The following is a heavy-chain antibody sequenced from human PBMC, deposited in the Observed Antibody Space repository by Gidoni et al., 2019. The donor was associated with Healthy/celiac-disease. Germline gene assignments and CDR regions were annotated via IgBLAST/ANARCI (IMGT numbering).Heavy chain of an antibody. CDR1: GGAIRSSSYY. CDR3: ARQTGVVIRAFDY. CDR2: IYYSGST. J-gene: IGHJ4*02. Sequence: LQLQESGAGLVKPSENLSLTCTVSGGAIRSSSYYWGWIRQPPGKGLEWIGSIYYSGSTYYNPSLKSRVTISVDTSKNQFSLKLSSVTAADTAVYYCARQTGVVIRAFDYWGQGTLVTVSS. V-gene: IGHV4-39*01. D-gene: IGHD3-3*01.